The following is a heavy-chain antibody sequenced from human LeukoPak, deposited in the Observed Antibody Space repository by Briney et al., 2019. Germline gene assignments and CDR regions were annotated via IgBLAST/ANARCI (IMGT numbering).Heavy chain of an antibody. Sequence: GGSLRLSCAASGFTFDDYAMHWVRQAPGKGLEWVSGISWNSGSIGYADSVKGRFTISRDNAKNSLYLQMNSLRAEDTAVYYCAKGALASGWYYFDYWGQGTMVTVSS. J-gene: IGHJ4*03. V-gene: IGHV3-9*01. D-gene: IGHD6-19*01. CDR1: GFTFDDYA. CDR3: AKGALASGWYYFDY. CDR2: ISWNSGSI.